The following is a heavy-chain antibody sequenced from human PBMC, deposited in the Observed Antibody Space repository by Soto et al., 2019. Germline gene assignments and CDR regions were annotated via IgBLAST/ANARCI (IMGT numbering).Heavy chain of an antibody. Sequence: SETLSLTCTVSGGSISSYYWSWIRQPPGKGLEWIGYIYYSGSTNYNPSLKSRVPISVDTSKNQFSLKLSSVAAAATAVYYCARDHIPVAACDYYYYGMDVWGQGATVTVSS. CDR3: ARDHIPVAACDYYYYGMDV. V-gene: IGHV4-59*01. CDR2: IYYSGST. CDR1: GGSISSYY. J-gene: IGHJ6*02. D-gene: IGHD6-19*01.